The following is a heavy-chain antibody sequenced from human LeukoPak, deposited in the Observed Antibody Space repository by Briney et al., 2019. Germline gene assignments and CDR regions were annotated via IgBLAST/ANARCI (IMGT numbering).Heavy chain of an antibody. V-gene: IGHV4-38-2*01. J-gene: IGHJ3*02. D-gene: IGHD1-26*01. CDR1: GYSISSGYY. Sequence: SETLSLTCAVSGYSISSGYYWGWIRQPPGKGLEWIGSIYHSGSTYYNPSLKSRVTISVDASKNQFSLKLSSVTAADTAVYYCARPTYSGSYSGAFDIWGQGTMVTVSS. CDR2: IYHSGST. CDR3: ARPTYSGSYSGAFDI.